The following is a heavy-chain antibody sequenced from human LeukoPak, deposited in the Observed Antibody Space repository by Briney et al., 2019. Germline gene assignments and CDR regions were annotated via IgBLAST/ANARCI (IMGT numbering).Heavy chain of an antibody. Sequence: PGGSLRLSCAASGFTFSSYSMNWVRQAPGKGLEWVSGISNSGGSIYHADSVKGRFTISRDNSKNTLYLEMKSLRDEDTAVYYCAKVFSPMSFYWLYDYWGQGTLVTVSS. CDR1: GFTFSSYS. CDR3: AKVFSPMSFYWLYDY. V-gene: IGHV3-23*01. J-gene: IGHJ4*02. CDR2: ISNSGGSI. D-gene: IGHD3-9*01.